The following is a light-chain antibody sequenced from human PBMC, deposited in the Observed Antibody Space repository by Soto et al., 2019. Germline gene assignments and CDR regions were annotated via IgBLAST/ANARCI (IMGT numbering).Light chain of an antibody. Sequence: QSVLTQPPSASGSPGQSVTISCTGTKNDIGVYDFVSWYQHHPGKAPRLIIYEVVQRPSGVPDRFSSSKSGNTASLTVSGLQAADEAESFCKSYAGINTYVFVSGNKVTVL. V-gene: IGLV2-8*01. CDR1: KNDIGVYDF. CDR2: EVV. CDR3: KSYAGINTYV. J-gene: IGLJ1*01.